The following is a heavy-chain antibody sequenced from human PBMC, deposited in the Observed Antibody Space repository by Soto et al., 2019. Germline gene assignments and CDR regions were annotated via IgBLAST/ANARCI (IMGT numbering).Heavy chain of an antibody. J-gene: IGHJ6*02. D-gene: IGHD2-21*02. CDR1: GGSISGYY. CDR3: TRDGDGRMTTNPYYYYGMDV. CDR2: VHYSGGA. V-gene: IGHV4-59*01. Sequence: SETLSLTCTVSGGSISGYYWSWIRQPPGKGLEWIGYVHYSGGAKYNPSVKRRVSISVDTSKNQFSLNLRSVTAADTAVYYCTRDGDGRMTTNPYYYYGMDVWGPGITVTVS.